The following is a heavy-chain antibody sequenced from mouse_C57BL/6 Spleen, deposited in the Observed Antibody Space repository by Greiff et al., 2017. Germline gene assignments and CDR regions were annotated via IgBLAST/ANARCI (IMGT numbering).Heavy chain of an antibody. Sequence: VQLQQSGAELVRPGASVTLSCKASGYTFTDYEMHWVKQTPVHGLEWIGAIDPETGGTAYNQKFKGKAILTADKSSSTAYMELRSLTSEDSAVYYCTRNHGSSYRYWYFDVWGTGTTVTVSS. CDR1: GYTFTDYE. CDR3: TRNHGSSYRYWYFDV. CDR2: IDPETGGT. V-gene: IGHV1-15*01. D-gene: IGHD1-1*01. J-gene: IGHJ1*03.